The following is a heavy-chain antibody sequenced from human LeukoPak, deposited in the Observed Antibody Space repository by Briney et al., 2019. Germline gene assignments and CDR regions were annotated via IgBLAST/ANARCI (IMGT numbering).Heavy chain of an antibody. D-gene: IGHD5-18*01. CDR3: SRLRGYSYGYADY. CDR1: GFTFSDYT. CDR2: IRSSGNTI. V-gene: IGHV3-48*04. Sequence: GGSLRLSCAVSGFTFSDYTMNWVRQAPGKGLEWVSYIRSSGNTIDYADSVKGRFSISRDNAKNSLYLQMNSLRAEDTAVYYCSRLRGYSYGYADYWGQGTLVTVSS. J-gene: IGHJ4*02.